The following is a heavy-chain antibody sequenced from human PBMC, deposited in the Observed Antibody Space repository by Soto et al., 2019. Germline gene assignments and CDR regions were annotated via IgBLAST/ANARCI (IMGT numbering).Heavy chain of an antibody. CDR3: ARDRYYGLVWGFDP. Sequence: SETLSLTCTVSGGSISSYYWSWIRQPPGKGLEWIGYIYYSGSTNYNPSLKSRVTISVDTSKNQFSLKLSSVTAADTAVYYCARDRYYGLVWGFDPWGQGTLVTVSS. J-gene: IGHJ5*02. CDR1: GGSISSYY. CDR2: IYYSGST. D-gene: IGHD3-10*01. V-gene: IGHV4-59*01.